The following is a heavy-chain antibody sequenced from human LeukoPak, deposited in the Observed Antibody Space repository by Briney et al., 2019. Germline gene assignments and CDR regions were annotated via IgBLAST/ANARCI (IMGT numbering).Heavy chain of an antibody. Sequence: PGRSLRLSCAASGFTFSSYAMHWVRQAPGKGLEWVAVISYDGSNKYYADSVKGRFTISSDNSKNTLYLQMNSLRAEDTAVYYCARATYYYDSSGYSLGYWGQGTLVTVSS. V-gene: IGHV3-30-3*01. D-gene: IGHD3-22*01. CDR2: ISYDGSNK. J-gene: IGHJ4*02. CDR1: GFTFSSYA. CDR3: ARATYYYDSSGYSLGY.